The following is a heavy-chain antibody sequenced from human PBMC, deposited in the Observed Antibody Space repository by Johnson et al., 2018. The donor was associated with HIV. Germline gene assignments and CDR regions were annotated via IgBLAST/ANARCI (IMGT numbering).Heavy chain of an antibody. J-gene: IGHJ3*02. V-gene: IGHV3-30*02. CDR3: AKDGGSYGGDFDI. D-gene: IGHD1-26*01. CDR2: IQYDGSNK. Sequence: QVQLVESGGGVVQPGGSLRLSCAASGFTFSSYGMHWVRQAPGKGLEWVAFIQYDGSNKYYADSLKGRFTISRDNSKNTVYLQMNSLRPEDTAVYYCAKDGGSYGGDFDIWGQGTMVTVSS. CDR1: GFTFSSYG.